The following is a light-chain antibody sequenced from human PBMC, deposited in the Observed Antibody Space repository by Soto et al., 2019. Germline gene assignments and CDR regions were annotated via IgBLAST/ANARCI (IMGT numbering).Light chain of an antibody. CDR3: SSYTSNSTYV. CDR2: EVS. V-gene: IGLV2-18*02. Sequence: QSVLTQPPSVSGSPGQSVTISCTGTSSDLGSYNRVSWYQQPPGTAPKLMIYEVSNRPSGVPDRFSGSKSGTTASLTISGLQAEDEADYYCSSYTSNSTYVFGIGKRSPS. J-gene: IGLJ1*01. CDR1: SSDLGSYNR.